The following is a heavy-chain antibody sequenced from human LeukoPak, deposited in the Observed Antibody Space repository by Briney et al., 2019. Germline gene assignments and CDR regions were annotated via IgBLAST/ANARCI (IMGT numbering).Heavy chain of an antibody. V-gene: IGHV3-48*01. CDR3: ARDDDKNWFDP. Sequence: YSXNWVRQAPGKGVEWVSYISYSSSTIYYADSVEGGFTISRDNAKNSLYLQMNSLRAEDTAVYYCARDDDKNWFDPWGQGTLVTVSS. J-gene: IGHJ5*02. D-gene: IGHD3-9*01. CDR2: ISYSSSTI. CDR1: YS.